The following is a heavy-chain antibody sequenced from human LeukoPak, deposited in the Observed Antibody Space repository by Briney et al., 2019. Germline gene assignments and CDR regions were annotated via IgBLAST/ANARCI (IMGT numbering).Heavy chain of an antibody. J-gene: IGHJ5*02. Sequence: SETLSLTCTVSGYSISSYYWSWIRQPPGKGLEWIGYIFYTGSTNYNPSLKSRVTISVLTSKNRFSLKLSSVTAADTAVYYCATDASFVVVPAAHFTTPWFDPWGQGTLVTVSS. CDR3: ATDASFVVVPAAHFTTPWFDP. D-gene: IGHD2-2*01. CDR1: GYSISSYY. CDR2: IFYTGST. V-gene: IGHV4-59*01.